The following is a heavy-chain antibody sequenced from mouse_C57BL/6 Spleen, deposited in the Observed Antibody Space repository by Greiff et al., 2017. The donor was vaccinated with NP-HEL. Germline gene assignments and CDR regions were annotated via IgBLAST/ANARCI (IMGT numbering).Heavy chain of an antibody. J-gene: IGHJ4*01. CDR3: ARPGSSYAMDY. V-gene: IGHV5-17*01. CDR2: ISSGSSTI. Sequence: EVKLMESGGGLVKPGGSLKLSCAASGFTFSDYGMHWVRQAPEKGLEWVAYISSGSSTIYYADTVKGRFTISRDNAKNTLFLQMTSLRAEDTAMYYCARPGSSYAMDYRGKGTSVTVSS. CDR1: GFTFSDYG. D-gene: IGHD1-1*01.